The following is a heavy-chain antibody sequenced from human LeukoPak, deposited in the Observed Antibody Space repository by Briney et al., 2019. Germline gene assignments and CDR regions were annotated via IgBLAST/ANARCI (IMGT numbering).Heavy chain of an antibody. CDR2: INQDGSKI. CDR3: ARAWANSDSY. Sequence: GGSLRLSCVGSGFTFNNYWMSWVRQAPGKGLEWVTNINQDGSKIYYVDSVKGRFTISRDNAKNSLFLQMNSLRDEDTALYYCARAWANSDSYWGQGTLVTVSS. V-gene: IGHV3-7*01. J-gene: IGHJ4*02. CDR1: GFTFNNYW. D-gene: IGHD4-11*01.